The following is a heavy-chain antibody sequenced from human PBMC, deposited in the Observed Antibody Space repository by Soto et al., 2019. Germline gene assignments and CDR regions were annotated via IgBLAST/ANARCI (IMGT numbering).Heavy chain of an antibody. J-gene: IGHJ5*02. Sequence: KQSQTLSLTCAISGNSVSSNSAAWHWIRQSPSRGLEWLGRTYYRSKWYTDYAVSVKTGITISPDISKNQFSLQLNSVTPEDTAVYFCTFVYGSGIGGCFDPWGQGTLVTVSS. D-gene: IGHD3-10*01. CDR1: GNSVSSNSAA. V-gene: IGHV6-1*01. CDR2: TYYRSKWYT. CDR3: TFVYGSGIGGCFDP.